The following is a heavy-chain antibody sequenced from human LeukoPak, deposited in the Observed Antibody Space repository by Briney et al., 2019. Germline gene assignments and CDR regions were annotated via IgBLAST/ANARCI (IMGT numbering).Heavy chain of an antibody. CDR1: GFTLSSYS. Sequence: GGSLRLSCAASGFTLSSYSMNWVRQAPGKGLEWVSSISSGSSYRYYADSVKGRFTISRDNAKNSLYLQMNSLRAEDTAVYYCAKDSDYYGSGSSVDYWGQGTLVTVSS. CDR2: ISSGSSYR. J-gene: IGHJ4*02. CDR3: AKDSDYYGSGSSVDY. V-gene: IGHV3-21*04. D-gene: IGHD3-10*01.